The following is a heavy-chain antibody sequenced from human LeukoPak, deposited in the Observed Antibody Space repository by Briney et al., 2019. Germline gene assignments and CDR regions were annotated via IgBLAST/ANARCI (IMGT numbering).Heavy chain of an antibody. CDR3: ARDQYYYDSSGYLTFDY. CDR2: IYYTGST. Sequence: SETLSLTCTVSGGYISNYYWSWIRQPPGKGLEYIGSIYYTGSTYYNPSLKSRVTISVDMSKNQFSLKLSSVTAADTAVYYCARDQYYYDSSGYLTFDYWGQGTLVTVSS. D-gene: IGHD3-22*01. CDR1: GGYISNYY. V-gene: IGHV4-59*12. J-gene: IGHJ4*02.